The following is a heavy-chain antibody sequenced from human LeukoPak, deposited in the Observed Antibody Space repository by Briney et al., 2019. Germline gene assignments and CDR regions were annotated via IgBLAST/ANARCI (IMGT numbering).Heavy chain of an antibody. J-gene: IGHJ4*02. D-gene: IGHD2-2*01. CDR2: INPNSGGT. V-gene: IGHV1-2*02. Sequence: ASVKVSCKASGGTFSTYAISWVRQAPGQGLEWMGWINPNSGGTNYAQKFQGRVTMTRDTSISTAYMELSRLRSDDTAVYYCARDGGSYCSSTSCYPGYWGQGTLVTVSS. CDR3: ARDGGSYCSSTSCYPGY. CDR1: GGTFSTYA.